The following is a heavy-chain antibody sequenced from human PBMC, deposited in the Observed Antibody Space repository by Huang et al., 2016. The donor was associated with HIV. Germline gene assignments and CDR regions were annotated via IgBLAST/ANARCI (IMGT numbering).Heavy chain of an antibody. D-gene: IGHD2-15*01. CDR3: ARGRYRLHP. V-gene: IGHV3-11*01. Sequence: QVQLVESGGGLVKPEGSLRLSCAASGFTFSDYYMAWIRQAPGKGLEWISYIVNTGDTIYYADSVRDRFTISRDNAKKPRSLQINSLRADDTAVYYCARGRYRLHPWGQGALVVVSS. J-gene: IGHJ5*02. CDR2: IVNTGDTI. CDR1: GFTFSDYY.